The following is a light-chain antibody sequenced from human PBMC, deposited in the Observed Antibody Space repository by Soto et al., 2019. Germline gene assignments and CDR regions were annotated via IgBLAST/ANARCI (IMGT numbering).Light chain of an antibody. J-gene: IGKJ2*01. CDR3: QQYGTSPQT. V-gene: IGKV3-20*01. CDR2: AAS. Sequence: IVSTQSPGTLSLSPGERATLSCRASQSVTSSYLAWYRQKPGQAPRLLIYAASSRATVIPDRFSGSGSGTDFTLTILRLEPEDFSVYDCQQYGTSPQTFGHGTNLEIK. CDR1: QSVTSSY.